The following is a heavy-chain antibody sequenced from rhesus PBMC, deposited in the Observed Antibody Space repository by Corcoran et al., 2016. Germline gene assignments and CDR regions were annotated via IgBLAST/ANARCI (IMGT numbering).Heavy chain of an antibody. Sequence: EVQLVESGGGLVQPGGSLRLSCEASGFTFSTYGIHWVRQAPGKGLEWVAVISFDESKKYYADSMKDRFTISRENSKNMVYLQMNNLKLEDTAVYYCVRGFYGLDSWGQGVVVTVSS. J-gene: IGHJ6*01. CDR3: VRGFYGLDS. V-gene: IGHV3-54*02. CDR1: GFTFSTYG. CDR2: ISFDESKK.